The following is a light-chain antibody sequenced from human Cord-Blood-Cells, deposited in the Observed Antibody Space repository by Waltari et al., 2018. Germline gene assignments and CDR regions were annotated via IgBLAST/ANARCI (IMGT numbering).Light chain of an antibody. CDR2: WAS. Sequence: DIVMTQSPDSLAVSLGERATINCKSSQSVLYSSNNKNYLAWYQQKPGQPPQLLIYWASTRESGVPDLFSGSGSGTDFTLTISSLQDEDVAVYYCQQYYSTPYTFGQGTKLEIK. CDR1: QSVLYSSNNKNY. V-gene: IGKV4-1*01. CDR3: QQYYSTPYT. J-gene: IGKJ2*01.